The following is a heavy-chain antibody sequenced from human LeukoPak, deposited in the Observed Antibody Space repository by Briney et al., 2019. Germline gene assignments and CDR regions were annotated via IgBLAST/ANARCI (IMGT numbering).Heavy chain of an antibody. CDR3: ARGRYDSYGFYYPDY. V-gene: IGHV3-30*04. D-gene: IGHD3-22*01. CDR1: GFTFSSYA. J-gene: IGHJ4*02. Sequence: GGSLRLSCAASGFTFSSYAMHWVRQAPGKGLEWVAVISYDGSNKYYADSVKGRFTISRDNSKNTLYLQMNSLRAEDTAVYYCARGRYDSYGFYYPDYWGQGTLVTVSS. CDR2: ISYDGSNK.